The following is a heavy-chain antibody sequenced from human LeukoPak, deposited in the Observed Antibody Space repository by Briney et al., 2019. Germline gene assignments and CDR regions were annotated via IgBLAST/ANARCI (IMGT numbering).Heavy chain of an antibody. D-gene: IGHD5-24*01. J-gene: IGHJ4*02. Sequence: ASVKVSCKASGYTFTSYDINWVRQATGQGLEWMGWMNPNSGNTGYAQKFQGRVTMTRNTSISTAYMELSSLRAEDTAVYYCARDRRDGYNKHHIYYFDYWGQGTLVTVSS. CDR1: GYTFTSYD. CDR2: MNPNSGNT. V-gene: IGHV1-8*01. CDR3: ARDRRDGYNKHHIYYFDY.